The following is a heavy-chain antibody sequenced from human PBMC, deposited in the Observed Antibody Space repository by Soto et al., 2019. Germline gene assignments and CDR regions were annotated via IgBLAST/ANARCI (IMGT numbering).Heavy chain of an antibody. V-gene: IGHV4-31*03. Sequence: QVQLQESGPGLVKPSQTLSLTCTVSGGSISSGGYYWSWIRQHPGKGLEWIGYIYYSGSAYYNPSLQSRVTRSVEASKHQFSLKLSSVTAADTAVYYCARDRTVDTAMAGLGDYYDYGMDGWGQGTTVTGS. CDR2: IYYSGSA. CDR1: GGSISSGGYY. D-gene: IGHD5-18*01. J-gene: IGHJ6*02. CDR3: ARDRTVDTAMAGLGDYYDYGMDG.